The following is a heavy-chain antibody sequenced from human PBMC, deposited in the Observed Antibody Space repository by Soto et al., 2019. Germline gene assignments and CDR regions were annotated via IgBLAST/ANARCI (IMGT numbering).Heavy chain of an antibody. V-gene: IGHV3-23*04. CDR2: ISGSGAST. CDR3: AKEGYGDYAPCFFDS. Sequence: EVQLVESGGGLVQPGGSLRLSCAASGFTFSSYSMNWVRQAPGKGLEWVSAISGSGASTYYADSVKGRFTISRDNSKNTLFLQMNRLRAGDTAVYSCAKEGYGDYAPCFFDSWGQGTLVTVSS. CDR1: GFTFSSYS. D-gene: IGHD4-17*01. J-gene: IGHJ4*02.